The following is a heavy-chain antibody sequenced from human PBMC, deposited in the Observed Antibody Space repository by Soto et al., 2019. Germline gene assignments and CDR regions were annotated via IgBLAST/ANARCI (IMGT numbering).Heavy chain of an antibody. J-gene: IGHJ5*02. CDR2: TYYRSKWYN. CDR3: ARDRRYSSSWYNWFDH. CDR1: GDSVSSNSAA. V-gene: IGHV6-1*01. D-gene: IGHD6-13*01. Sequence: SQTLPLTDASSGDSVSSNSAAWNWIRKSPSRGLEWLGRTYYRSKWYNDYAVSVKSRITINPDTSKNQFSLQLNSVTPEDTAVYYCARDRRYSSSWYNWFDHWGQGTLVTVSS.